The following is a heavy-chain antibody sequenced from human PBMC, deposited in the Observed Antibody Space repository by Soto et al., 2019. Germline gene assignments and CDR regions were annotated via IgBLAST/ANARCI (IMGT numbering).Heavy chain of an antibody. CDR1: GGTFSSYA. J-gene: IGHJ4*02. D-gene: IGHD2-21*02. Sequence: QVQLVQSGAEVKKPGSSVKVSCKASGGTFSSYAISWVRQAPGQGLEWMGGIIPIFGTANYAQKFQGRVTITADESTSTAYMELGTLRAEDTSVCYCARATAARKEKCYFDYGGQGTLVTVSS. CDR2: IIPIFGTA. CDR3: ARATAARKEKCYFDY. V-gene: IGHV1-69*01.